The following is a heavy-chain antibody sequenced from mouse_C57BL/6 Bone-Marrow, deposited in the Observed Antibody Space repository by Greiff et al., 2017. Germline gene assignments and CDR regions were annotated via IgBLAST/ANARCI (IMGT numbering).Heavy chain of an antibody. Sequence: EVQLVESGGGLVKPGGSLKLSCAASGFTFSSYAMSWVRQTPEKRLEWVATISDGGSYTYYPDNVKGRFTISRDNAKNNLYLQMSHLKSEDTAMYYCAREITTVVRDWGQGTSVTVSS. D-gene: IGHD1-1*01. J-gene: IGHJ4*01. CDR3: AREITTVVRD. V-gene: IGHV5-4*01. CDR1: GFTFSSYA. CDR2: ISDGGSYT.